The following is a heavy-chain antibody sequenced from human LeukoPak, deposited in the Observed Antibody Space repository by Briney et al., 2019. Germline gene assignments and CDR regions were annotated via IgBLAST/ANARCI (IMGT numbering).Heavy chain of an antibody. Sequence: ASVKVSCKASGYTFTTYDINWVRQATGQGLEWMGWMNPNSGNTGYAQKFQGRVTITRNTSISTAYMELSSLRSEDTAVYYCARVRDSSSWYDAFDIWGQGTMVTVSS. CDR3: ARVRDSSSWYDAFDI. J-gene: IGHJ3*02. CDR2: MNPNSGNT. D-gene: IGHD6-13*01. CDR1: GYTFTTYD. V-gene: IGHV1-8*03.